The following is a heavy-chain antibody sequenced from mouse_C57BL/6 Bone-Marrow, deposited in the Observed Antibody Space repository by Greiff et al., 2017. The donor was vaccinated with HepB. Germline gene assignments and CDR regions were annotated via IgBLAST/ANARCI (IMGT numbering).Heavy chain of an antibody. CDR3: ASGGYGSSYWYFDV. J-gene: IGHJ1*03. V-gene: IGHV3-6*01. CDR1: GYSITSGYY. D-gene: IGHD1-1*01. CDR2: ISYDGSN. Sequence: EVQLQESGPGLVKPSQSLSLTCSVTGYSITSGYYWNWIRQFPGNTLEWMGYISYDGSNNYNPSLKNRISITRDTSKNQFFLKLNSVTTEDTATYYCASGGYGSSYWYFDVWGTGTTVTVSS.